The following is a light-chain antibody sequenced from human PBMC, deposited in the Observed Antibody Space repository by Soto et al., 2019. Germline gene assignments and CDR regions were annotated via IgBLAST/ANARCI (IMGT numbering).Light chain of an antibody. Sequence: EIVMTQSPATLSFSPGERSTLSCRASQSVSSYLAWYQQKPGQPPRLLIYGASTRATGIPARFSGSGSGTEFTLTISSLQSVDFAVYSCQQYNNWPWTFGQGTKVDIK. J-gene: IGKJ1*01. V-gene: IGKV3-15*01. CDR2: GAS. CDR1: QSVSSY. CDR3: QQYNNWPWT.